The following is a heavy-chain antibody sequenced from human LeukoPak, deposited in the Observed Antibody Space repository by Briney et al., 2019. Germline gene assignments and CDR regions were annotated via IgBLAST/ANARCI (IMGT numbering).Heavy chain of an antibody. J-gene: IGHJ6*02. V-gene: IGHV4-39*01. CDR1: GGSISNSTYY. CDR2: IYYSGYT. Sequence: SETLSLTCIVSGGSISNSTYYWGWIRQPPGKGLEWIGSIYYSGYTYYNPSLKSRVTISVDTSKNQFSLKLSSVTAADTAVYYCARHSPGYYYYDMDVWGQGTTVTVS. CDR3: ARHSPGYYYYDMDV.